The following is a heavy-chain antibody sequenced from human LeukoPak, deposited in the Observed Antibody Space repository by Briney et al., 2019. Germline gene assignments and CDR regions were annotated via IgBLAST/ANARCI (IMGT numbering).Heavy chain of an antibody. Sequence: PGGSLRLSCAASGFTFSSYGMHWVRQAPGKGLEWVAVIWYDGSNKYYADSVKGRFTISRDNSKNTLYLQMNSLRAEDTAVYYCARDDSSGWYAYYYYGMDVWGQGTTVTASS. CDR3: ARDDSSGWYAYYYYGMDV. V-gene: IGHV3-33*01. J-gene: IGHJ6*02. D-gene: IGHD6-19*01. CDR2: IWYDGSNK. CDR1: GFTFSSYG.